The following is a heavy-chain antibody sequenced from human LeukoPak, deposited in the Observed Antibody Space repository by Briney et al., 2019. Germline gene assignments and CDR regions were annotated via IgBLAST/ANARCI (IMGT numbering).Heavy chain of an antibody. V-gene: IGHV3-7*01. D-gene: IGHD6-19*01. J-gene: IGHJ4*02. Sequence: GGSLRLSCAASGFTFSSYWMSWVRQAPGKGLEWVANIKQDGSEKYYADSVKGRFTISRDNSKNTLYLQMNSLRAEDTAVYYCARDAGSGWYIYFDYWGQGTLVTVSS. CDR3: ARDAGSGWYIYFDY. CDR2: IKQDGSEK. CDR1: GFTFSSYW.